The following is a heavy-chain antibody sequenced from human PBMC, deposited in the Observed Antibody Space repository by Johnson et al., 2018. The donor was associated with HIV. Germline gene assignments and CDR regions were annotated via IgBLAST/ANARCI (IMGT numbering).Heavy chain of an antibody. CDR1: GFTFSDYY. CDR3: ARDRIVGADYDAFDI. V-gene: IGHV3-30*03. Sequence: QVQLVESGGGLVQPGGSLRLSCAASGFTFSDYYMSWIRQAPGKGLEWVAVISYDGSNKYYADSVKGRFTISRDNSKNTLYLQMNSLRPEDTAVYYCARDRIVGADYDAFDIWGQGTMVTVSS. J-gene: IGHJ3*02. D-gene: IGHD1-26*01. CDR2: ISYDGSNK.